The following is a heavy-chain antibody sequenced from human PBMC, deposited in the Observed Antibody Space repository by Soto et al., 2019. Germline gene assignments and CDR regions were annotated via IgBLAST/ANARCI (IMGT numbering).Heavy chain of an antibody. V-gene: IGHV4-61*01. J-gene: IGHJ4*02. Sequence: QVQLQESGPGLVKPSETLSLTCTVSGGSVSSGSYYWSWIRQPPGKGLEWIGYIYYSGSTNYNPSLKSRVTISVDTSKNQVSLKLSSVTAADTAVYYCARLIVPAAILDYWGQGTLVTVSS. CDR1: GGSVSSGSYY. CDR2: IYYSGST. CDR3: ARLIVPAAILDY. D-gene: IGHD2-2*01.